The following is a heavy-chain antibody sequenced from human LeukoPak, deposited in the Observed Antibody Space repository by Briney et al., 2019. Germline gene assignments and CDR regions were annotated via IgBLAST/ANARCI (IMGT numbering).Heavy chain of an antibody. J-gene: IGHJ3*02. Sequence: PSETLSLTCTVSGGSISSSSYYWGWIRQPPGKGLEWIGYIYYSGSTNYNPSLKSRVTISVDTSKNQFSLKLSSVTAADTAVYYCAREEQWLAAFDIWGQGTMVTVSS. D-gene: IGHD6-19*01. V-gene: IGHV4-61*01. CDR3: AREEQWLAAFDI. CDR2: IYYSGST. CDR1: GGSISSSSYY.